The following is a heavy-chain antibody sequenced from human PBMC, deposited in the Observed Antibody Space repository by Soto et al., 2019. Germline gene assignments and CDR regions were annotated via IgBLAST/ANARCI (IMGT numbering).Heavy chain of an antibody. CDR2: SHQSGST. CDR1: GVSISSHDW. Sequence: QVQLQESGPGLVKPSGTLSLTCAVSGVSISSHDWWTWVRQPPGKGLEWIGESHQSGSTNYNSSLASRVTISVDKSKNQFSLSLNSVTVADTAVYYCATRDRGSFYWGQGTLVTVSS. D-gene: IGHD2-15*01. J-gene: IGHJ4*02. CDR3: ATRDRGSFY. V-gene: IGHV4-4*02.